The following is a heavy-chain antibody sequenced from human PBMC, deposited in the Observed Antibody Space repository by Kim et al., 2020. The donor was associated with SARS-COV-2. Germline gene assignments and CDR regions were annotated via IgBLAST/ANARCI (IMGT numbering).Heavy chain of an antibody. J-gene: IGHJ6*02. CDR3: TRTKMGSDMDV. D-gene: IGHD2-8*01. V-gene: IGHV3-73*01. CDR2: IKSKANTYAT. CDR1: EFTFSDFT. Sequence: GGSLRLSCAASEFTFSDFTMHWVRQASGKGLEWVGRIKSKANTYATTYAASVKGRFSISRDDSTNTAYLQMDSLETEDTAVYYCTRTKMGSDMDVWGQGT.